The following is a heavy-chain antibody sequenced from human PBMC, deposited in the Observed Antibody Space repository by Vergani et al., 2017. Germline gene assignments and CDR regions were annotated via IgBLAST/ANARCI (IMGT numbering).Heavy chain of an antibody. V-gene: IGHV4-39*01. Sequence: QLQLQESGPGLVKPSATLSLTCSVSGASIRSSNYYWGWIRQPPGKGLEWIASIYYSGGTYYNPSLKIRVSISVDTSKNQFSLKLISVTAADTAVYFCARHSTVEWLVKLGWIDPWGQGILVTVSS. D-gene: IGHD6-19*01. CDR3: ARHSTVEWLVKLGWIDP. CDR1: GASIRSSNYY. CDR2: IYYSGGT. J-gene: IGHJ5*02.